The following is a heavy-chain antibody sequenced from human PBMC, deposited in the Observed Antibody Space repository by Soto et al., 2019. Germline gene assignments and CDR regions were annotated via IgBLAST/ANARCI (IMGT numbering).Heavy chain of an antibody. CDR1: GGSISSGGYS. CDR2: IYQSGST. CDR3: ARVPDR. Sequence: QLRLKESASELVKPSQTLSPTSGSPGGSISSGGYSWSWLRQPPGKALEWIGYIYQSGSTYYNPSLKRRVTISVDRSKNQFSLKLSSVTAAETAVYYCARVPDRWGQGTLVTVSS. J-gene: IGHJ5*02. V-gene: IGHV4-30-2*01. D-gene: IGHD2-2*01.